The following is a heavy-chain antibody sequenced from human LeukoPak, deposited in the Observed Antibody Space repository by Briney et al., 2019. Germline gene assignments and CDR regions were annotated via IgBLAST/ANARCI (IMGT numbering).Heavy chain of an antibody. Sequence: GGSLRLSCAASGFTFSSYWMSWVRQAPGKGLEWVANIKQDGSEKYYVDSVKGRFTISRDNAKNSLYLQMNSLRAEDTAVYYCARVAGVHYCDSSGYLGFDYWGQGTLATVSS. CDR3: ARVAGVHYCDSSGYLGFDY. V-gene: IGHV3-7*01. CDR2: IKQDGSEK. CDR1: GFTFSSYW. D-gene: IGHD3-22*01. J-gene: IGHJ4*02.